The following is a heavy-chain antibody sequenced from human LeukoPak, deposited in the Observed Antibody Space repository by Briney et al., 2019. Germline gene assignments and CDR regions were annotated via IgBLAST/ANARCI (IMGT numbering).Heavy chain of an antibody. CDR1: GFIVSSHY. CDR3: ARDLPYYYDSSGSSFDY. D-gene: IGHD3-22*01. Sequence: GGSLRLSCAASGFIVSSHYMNWVRQAPGQGLEWVSFIYSSGTKDNADSLKGRFSISRDDSKNTVYLDMSSLRAEDTAVYYCARDLPYYYDSSGSSFDYWGQGTLVTVSS. V-gene: IGHV3-66*01. CDR2: IYSSGTK. J-gene: IGHJ4*02.